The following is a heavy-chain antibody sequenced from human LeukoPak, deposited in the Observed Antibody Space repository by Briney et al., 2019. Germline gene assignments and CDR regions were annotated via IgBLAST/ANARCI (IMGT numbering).Heavy chain of an antibody. CDR2: ISGDGTRT. D-gene: IGHD3-16*01. Sequence: PGGSLRLSCAASGFSFSSYAMTWARQAPVKGLEWVSAISGDGTRTYYADSVKGRFTISRDNSNNTLYLEMSSLRVEDTAIYYCAKWPEGAMDYFDYWGQGTLVTVSS. CDR3: AKWPEGAMDYFDY. J-gene: IGHJ4*02. CDR1: GFSFSSYA. V-gene: IGHV3-23*01.